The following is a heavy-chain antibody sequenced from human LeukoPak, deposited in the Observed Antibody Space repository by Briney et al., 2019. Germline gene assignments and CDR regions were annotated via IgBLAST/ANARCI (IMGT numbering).Heavy chain of an antibody. CDR3: AGELDH. J-gene: IGHJ4*02. CDR2: ISYDGSNE. V-gene: IGHV3-30*04. CDR1: GFAVFSEA. D-gene: IGHD6-19*01. Sequence: GGSLRLSCSASGFAVFSEAMDWVRQAPGRGLEWLAVISYDGSNEDHAESVRGRFTISRNSLKPEDTAVYYCARDLVYSSGWYAGELDHWGLGTLVIVSS.